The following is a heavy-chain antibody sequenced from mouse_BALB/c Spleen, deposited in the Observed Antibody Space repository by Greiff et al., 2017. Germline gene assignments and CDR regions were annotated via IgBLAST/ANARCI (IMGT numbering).Heavy chain of an antibody. V-gene: IGHV5-12-2*01. CDR3: ARRGYGSIYYAMDY. CDR1: GFTFSSYS. Sequence: DVMLVESGGGLVQPGGSLKLSCAASGFTFSSYSMSWVRQTPEKRLEWVAYISNGGGSTYYPDTVKGRFTISRDNAKNTLYLQMSSLKSEDTAMYYCARRGYGSIYYAMDYWGQGTSVTVSA. CDR2: ISNGGGST. D-gene: IGHD1-1*01. J-gene: IGHJ4*01.